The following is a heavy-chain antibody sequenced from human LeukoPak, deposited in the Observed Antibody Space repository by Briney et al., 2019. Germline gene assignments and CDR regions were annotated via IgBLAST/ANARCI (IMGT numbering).Heavy chain of an antibody. D-gene: IGHD2-2*01. J-gene: IGHJ4*02. CDR3: AREGSTSLPRNFDY. CDR1: GGTFSSYA. Sequence: ASVKVSCKASGGTFSSYAISWVRQAPGQGLEWMGGIIPIFGTANYAQKFQGRVTTTADESTSTAYMELSSLRSEDTAVYYCAREGSTSLPRNFDYWGQGTLVTVSS. V-gene: IGHV1-69*13. CDR2: IIPIFGTA.